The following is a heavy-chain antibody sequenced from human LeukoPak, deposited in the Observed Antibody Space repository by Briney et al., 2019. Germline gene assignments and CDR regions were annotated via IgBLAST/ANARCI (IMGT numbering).Heavy chain of an antibody. V-gene: IGHV4-4*07. D-gene: IGHD1-1*01. CDR2: ISSSGSA. Sequence: SETLSLTCTVSGGSISSYYWNWLRQPAGKGLEWIGRISSSGSANYNPSLKSRVTLSVDTSKNQLSLILNSVTVADTAVFYCATEPTRTPYYYMDVWGKGTTVIVSS. CDR1: GGSISSYY. J-gene: IGHJ6*03. CDR3: ATEPTRTPYYYMDV.